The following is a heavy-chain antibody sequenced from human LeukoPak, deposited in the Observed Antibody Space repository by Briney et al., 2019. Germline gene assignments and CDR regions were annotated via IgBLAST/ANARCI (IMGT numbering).Heavy chain of an antibody. CDR3: AKDRGSRNDILTGRPRASMDFDY. Sequence: GGSPRLSCAASGFTFNNYGMHWVRQAPGKGLEWVAFIRYDGSNKNYADSVKGRFTFSRDNSKNTLYLQMNSLRGEGTGVYYCAKDRGSRNDILTGRPRASMDFDYWGQGTLVTVSS. CDR1: GFTFNNYG. V-gene: IGHV3-30*02. CDR2: IRYDGSNK. J-gene: IGHJ4*02. D-gene: IGHD3-9*01.